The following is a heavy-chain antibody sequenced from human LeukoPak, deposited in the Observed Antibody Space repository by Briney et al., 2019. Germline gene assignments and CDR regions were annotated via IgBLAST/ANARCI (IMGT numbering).Heavy chain of an antibody. CDR3: ARGRWCSSTSCCAVCHDY. D-gene: IGHD2-2*01. V-gene: IGHV5-51*01. J-gene: IGHJ4*02. Sequence: GESLKISCKGSGYSFTSYWIGWVRQMPGKGLEWMGIIYPGDSDTGYSPSFQGQVTISADKSISTAYLQWSSLKAADTAVYYCARGRWCSSTSCCAVCHDYWGQGTLVTVSS. CDR2: IYPGDSDT. CDR1: GYSFTSYW.